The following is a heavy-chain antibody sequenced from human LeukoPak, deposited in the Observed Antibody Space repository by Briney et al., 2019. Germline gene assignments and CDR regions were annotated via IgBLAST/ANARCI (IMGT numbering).Heavy chain of an antibody. V-gene: IGHV4-61*02. CDR2: IYTSGST. CDR3: ARGIKY. J-gene: IGHJ4*02. CDR1: GGSISSSSYY. Sequence: SETLSLTCTVSGGSISSSSYYWSWIRQPAGKGLEWIGRIYTSGSTNYNPSLKSRVTISVDKSKNQFSLKLSSVTAADTAVYYCARGIKYWGQGILVTVSS. D-gene: IGHD5-24*01.